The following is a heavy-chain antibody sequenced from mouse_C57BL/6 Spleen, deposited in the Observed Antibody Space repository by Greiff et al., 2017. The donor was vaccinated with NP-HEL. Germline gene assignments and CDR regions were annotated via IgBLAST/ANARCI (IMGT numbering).Heavy chain of an antibody. V-gene: IGHV1-64*01. CDR3: ARCYYYGSSPYYYAMDY. D-gene: IGHD1-1*01. Sequence: QVQLKQPGAELVKPGASVKLSCKASGYTFTSYWMHWVKQRPGQGLEWIGMIHPNSGSTNYNEKFKSKATMTVDKSSSTAYMQLSSLTSEDSAVYYCARCYYYGSSPYYYAMDYWGQGTSVTVSS. CDR2: IHPNSGST. J-gene: IGHJ4*01. CDR1: GYTFTSYW.